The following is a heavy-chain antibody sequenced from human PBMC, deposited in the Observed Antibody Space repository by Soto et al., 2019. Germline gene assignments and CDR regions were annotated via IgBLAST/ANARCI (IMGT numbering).Heavy chain of an antibody. CDR3: ARISGGYGHDY. V-gene: IGHV2-26*01. CDR2: IFSNDEK. CDR1: GFSLSNARMG. D-gene: IGHD3-16*01. Sequence: QVTLKESGPVLVKPTETLTLTCTVSGFSLSNARMGVSWIRQPPGKALEWLAHIFSNDEKSSSTSLKSRLTISKDTSKGQVVRTMTNLDPVDQATYYCARISGGYGHDYWGQGTLVTVSS. J-gene: IGHJ4*02.